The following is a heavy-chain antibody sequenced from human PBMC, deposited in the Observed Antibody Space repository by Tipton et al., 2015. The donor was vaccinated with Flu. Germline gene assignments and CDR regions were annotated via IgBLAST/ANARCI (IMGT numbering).Heavy chain of an antibody. CDR2: IFHSGNT. J-gene: IGHJ4*02. V-gene: IGHV4-39*07. CDR3: AREEAVDHFGSAIHY. Sequence: TLSLTCTVSGGSLSRTFSYWGWVRQPPGKGLEWIGGIFHSGNTYFNPSLQSRVTISVDTSKKQFSLRLTSVTAADTAVYFCAREEAVDHFGSAIHYWGQGTQVTVSS. D-gene: IGHD3-10*01. CDR1: GGSLSRTFSY.